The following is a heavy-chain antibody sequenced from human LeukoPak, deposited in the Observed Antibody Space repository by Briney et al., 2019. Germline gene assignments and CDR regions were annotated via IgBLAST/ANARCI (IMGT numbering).Heavy chain of an antibody. CDR2: TSSSDAGT. J-gene: IGHJ4*02. D-gene: IGHD2-21*01. Sequence: SGGSLRLSCAASGFTLSTYAMSWVRQTPGKGLEWVAATSSSDAGTYHADSVRGRFTISRGNSKNTLYLQMNSLRAEDAAVYFCAKAPVTSCRGAYCYPFDSWGQGTLVTVSS. V-gene: IGHV3-23*01. CDR3: AKAPVTSCRGAYCYPFDS. CDR1: GFTLSTYA.